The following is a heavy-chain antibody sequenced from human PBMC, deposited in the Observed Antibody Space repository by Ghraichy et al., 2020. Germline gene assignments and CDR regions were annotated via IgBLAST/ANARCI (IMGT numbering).Heavy chain of an antibody. CDR2: ISSSIPYI. V-gene: IGHV3-21*01. CDR3: AREAMEFRPPQYYYHAMDV. J-gene: IGHJ6*02. D-gene: IGHD5-18*01. CDR1: GFTFSNYN. Sequence: GSLNISCAASGFTFSNYNMNWVRQAPGKGLEWVSSISSSIPYIYYADSVKGRFTISRDNAKNSLYLQMNSLRAEDKAVYYCAREAMEFRPPQYYYHAMDVWGRGTTVTVSS.